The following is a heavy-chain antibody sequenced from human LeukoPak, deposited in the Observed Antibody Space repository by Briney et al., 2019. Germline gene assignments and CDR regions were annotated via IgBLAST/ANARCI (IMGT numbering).Heavy chain of an antibody. Sequence: AETLSLTCTVSGGPISSYYWSWIRQPPEKGLEWIGYIYCSGSTNYNPYLKSRVNISVDTSKNQFSLKLSSVAAADTAVYFCARDGVRVTYTSGWYYFDYWGQGTLVTVSS. CDR3: ARDGVRVTYTSGWYYFDY. CDR1: GGPISSYY. CDR2: IYCSGST. V-gene: IGHV4-59*13. J-gene: IGHJ4*02. D-gene: IGHD6-19*01.